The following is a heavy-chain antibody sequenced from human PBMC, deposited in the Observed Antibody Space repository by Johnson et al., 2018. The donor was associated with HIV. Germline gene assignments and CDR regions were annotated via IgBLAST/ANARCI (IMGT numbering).Heavy chain of an antibody. CDR3: ARGDVGAFDV. CDR2: ISFDGNLK. D-gene: IGHD1-26*01. V-gene: IGHV3-33*08. Sequence: QVQLMESGGGVVQPGRSLTLSCVGSGLSFSNFGIHWVRQAPGKGPEWVAVISFDGNLKKYADSVKGRFTISRDNSKNTLYLQMNSLRAEDTAVFHCARGDVGAFDVWGQGTMSPSLQ. CDR1: GLSFSNFG. J-gene: IGHJ3*01.